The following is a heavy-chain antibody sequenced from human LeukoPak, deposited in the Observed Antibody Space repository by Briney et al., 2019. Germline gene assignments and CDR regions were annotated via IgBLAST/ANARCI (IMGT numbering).Heavy chain of an antibody. CDR2: IYYSGST. V-gene: IGHV4-39*07. Sequence: PSETLSLTCTVSGGSISSSSYYWGWIRQPPGMGLEWIGSIYYSGSTYYTPSLKSRVTISVDTSKNQFSLKLSSVTAADTAVYYCARVGKAVYYYYYMDVWGKGTTVTVSS. CDR1: GGSISSSSYY. J-gene: IGHJ6*03. CDR3: ARVGKAVYYYYYMDV. D-gene: IGHD4-23*01.